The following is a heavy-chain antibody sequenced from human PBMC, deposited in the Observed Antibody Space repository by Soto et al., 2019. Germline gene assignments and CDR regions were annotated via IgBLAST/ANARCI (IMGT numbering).Heavy chain of an antibody. Sequence: PGGSLRLSCAASGFTLSGYDMNWVRQVPGKGLEWVSYISSSGSPIYYADSVKGRFTLSRDNAKNSLYLQMNSLRAEDTAVYYCARDRKDRGVRKGDYWGQGTPVTVSS. CDR2: ISSSGSPI. V-gene: IGHV3-48*03. D-gene: IGHD3-10*01. CDR1: GFTLSGYD. J-gene: IGHJ4*02. CDR3: ARDRKDRGVRKGDY.